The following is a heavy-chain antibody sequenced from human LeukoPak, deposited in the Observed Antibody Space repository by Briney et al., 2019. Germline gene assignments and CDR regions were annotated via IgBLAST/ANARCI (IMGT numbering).Heavy chain of an antibody. V-gene: IGHV3-7*03. J-gene: IGHJ4*02. D-gene: IGHD3-3*01. Sequence: GGSLRLSCVASGFTFGKYWMSWVRQAPGKGLEWVANIKLDGSEKNYVDSVKGRFTISRDNTKNSLYLQMNSLRAEDTAVFYCARNQYDTWSRRGNFDSWGQGTLVIVSS. CDR3: ARNQYDTWSRRGNFDS. CDR1: GFTFGKYW. CDR2: IKLDGSEK.